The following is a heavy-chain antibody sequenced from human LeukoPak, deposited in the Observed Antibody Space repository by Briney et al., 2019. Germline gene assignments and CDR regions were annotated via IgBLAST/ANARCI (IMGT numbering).Heavy chain of an antibody. D-gene: IGHD3-22*01. Sequence: GGSLRLSCAASGFTFSNYAMSWVRQAPGKGLEWVSYISSSSSTIYYADTVKGRFTISRDNAKNSLYLQMNSLRAEDTAVYYCARDFGAAYYYDSSGYLDGHWGQGTLVTVSS. CDR1: GFTFSNYA. J-gene: IGHJ4*02. V-gene: IGHV3-48*04. CDR3: ARDFGAAYYYDSSGYLDGH. CDR2: ISSSSSTI.